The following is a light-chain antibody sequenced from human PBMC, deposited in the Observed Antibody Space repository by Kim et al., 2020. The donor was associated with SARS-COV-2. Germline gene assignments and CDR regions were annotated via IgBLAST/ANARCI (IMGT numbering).Light chain of an antibody. CDR2: LKSDGSH. Sequence: ASVKLTCTLSSGHSTYAIAWHQQQPGKGPRYLMKLKSDGSHSKGDGIPNRFSGSSSGAERYLTISSLQSEDEADYYCQTWDTGIRVFGGGTQLTVL. J-gene: IGLJ3*02. V-gene: IGLV4-69*02. CDR3: QTWDTGIRV. CDR1: SGHSTYA.